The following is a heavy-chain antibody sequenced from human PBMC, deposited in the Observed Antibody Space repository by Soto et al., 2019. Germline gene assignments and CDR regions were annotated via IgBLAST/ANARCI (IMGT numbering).Heavy chain of an antibody. CDR1: GFTFSSYG. Sequence: GGSLRLSCAASGFTFSSYGMHWVRQAPGKGLEWVAVIWYDGSNKYYADSVKGRFTISRDNSKNTLYLQMNSLRAEDTAVYYCARDRSGYSTCDVAFDIWGQGTTVTVSS. J-gene: IGHJ3*02. CDR3: ARDRSGYSTCDVAFDI. D-gene: IGHD5-18*01. CDR2: IWYDGSNK. V-gene: IGHV3-33*01.